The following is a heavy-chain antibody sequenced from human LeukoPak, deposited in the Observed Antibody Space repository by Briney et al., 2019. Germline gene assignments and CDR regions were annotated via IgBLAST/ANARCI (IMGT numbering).Heavy chain of an antibody. CDR1: GFTFSSYG. CDR2: ISSSSSYI. CDR3: ARDRYDSSGYYYVGADY. Sequence: PRGSLRLSCAASGFTFSSYGMSWVRQAPGKGLEWVSSISSSSSYIYYADSVKGRFTISRDNAKNSLYLQMNSLRAEDTAVYYCARDRYDSSGYYYVGADYWGQGTLVTVSS. J-gene: IGHJ4*02. V-gene: IGHV3-21*01. D-gene: IGHD3-22*01.